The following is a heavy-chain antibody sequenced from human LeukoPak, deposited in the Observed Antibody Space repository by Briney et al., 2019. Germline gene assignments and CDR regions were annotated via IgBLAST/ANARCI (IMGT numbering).Heavy chain of an antibody. CDR2: ISSTSRYI. D-gene: IGHD2-15*01. CDR1: GFTFNSYT. J-gene: IGHJ5*02. CDR3: ARLRGDWFDP. Sequence: PGGSLRLSCAASGFTFNSYTMNWVRQAPGKGLEWVSSISSTSRYIYYADSVKGRFTISRDSAKNSLYLQINSLRAEDTALYHCARLRGDWFDPWGQGTLVTVSS. V-gene: IGHV3-21*04.